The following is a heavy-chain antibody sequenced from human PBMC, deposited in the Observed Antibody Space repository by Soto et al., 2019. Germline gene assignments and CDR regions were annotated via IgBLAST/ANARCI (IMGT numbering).Heavy chain of an antibody. CDR1: GFTFSSYG. Sequence: GALRLSCAASGFTFSSYGMHWVRQAPGKGLEWVAVISYDGSNKYYADSVKGRFTISRDNSKNTLYMQMNSLRAEDTAVYYCAKPPWASWGSSTSCYFFWGQGTLVTVSS. V-gene: IGHV3-30*18. J-gene: IGHJ4*02. D-gene: IGHD2-2*01. CDR3: AKPPWASWGSSTSCYFF. CDR2: ISYDGSNK.